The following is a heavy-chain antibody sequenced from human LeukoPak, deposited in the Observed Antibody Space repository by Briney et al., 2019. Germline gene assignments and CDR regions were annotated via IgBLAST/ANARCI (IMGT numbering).Heavy chain of an antibody. V-gene: IGHV3-30*02. D-gene: IGHD3-3*01. CDR1: GFTFSSYG. Sequence: PGRSLRLSCAASGFTFSSYGMHWVRQAPGKGLEWVAFIRYDGSNKYYADSVKGRFTISRDNSKNTLYLQMNSLRAEDTAVYYCAKDHRNDFWSGFHPWGQGTLVTVSS. J-gene: IGHJ5*02. CDR2: IRYDGSNK. CDR3: AKDHRNDFWSGFHP.